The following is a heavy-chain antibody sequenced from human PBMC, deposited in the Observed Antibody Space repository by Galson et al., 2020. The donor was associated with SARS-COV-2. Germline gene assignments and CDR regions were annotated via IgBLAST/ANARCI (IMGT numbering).Heavy chain of an antibody. D-gene: IGHD3-22*01. Sequence: SETLSLTCAVDGGSFSGYYWSWIRQPPGKGLEWIGEINHSGSTNYNPSLKSRVTISVDTSKNQFSLKLSSVTAADTAVYYCARGPYYYDSSGYSYYMDVWGKGTTVTVSS. CDR1: GGSFSGYY. CDR3: ARGPYYYDSSGYSYYMDV. J-gene: IGHJ6*03. CDR2: INHSGST. V-gene: IGHV4-34*01.